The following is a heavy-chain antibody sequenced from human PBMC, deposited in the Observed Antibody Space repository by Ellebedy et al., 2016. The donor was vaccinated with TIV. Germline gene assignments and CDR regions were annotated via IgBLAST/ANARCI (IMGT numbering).Heavy chain of an antibody. J-gene: IGHJ6*02. D-gene: IGHD3-16*01. V-gene: IGHV3-13*01. CDR1: GFTFSSYD. CDR3: TRHPTLGYGMDV. CDR2: ICTAGGT. Sequence: GGSLRLSCAASGFTFSSYDMHWVRQATGKGLEWVSAICTAGGTYYPGSVKGRFTISRENAKNSLYLQMNSLRAWDTAVYYCTRHPTLGYGMDVWGQGTTVTVSS.